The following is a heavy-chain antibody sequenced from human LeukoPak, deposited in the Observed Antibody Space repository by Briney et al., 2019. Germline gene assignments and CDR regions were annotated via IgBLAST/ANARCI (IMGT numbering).Heavy chain of an antibody. V-gene: IGHV2-70*04. D-gene: IGHD1-26*01. CDR1: GFSPSTSGMR. CDR2: IDWDDDK. Sequence: SGPALVKPTQTLTLTCTFSGFSPSTSGMRVSWIRQPPGKALEWLARIDWDDDKFYSTSLKTRLTISKDTSKNQVVLTMTNMDPVDTATYYCARELRHFYYYYMDVWGKGTTVTVSS. J-gene: IGHJ6*03. CDR3: ARELRHFYYYYMDV.